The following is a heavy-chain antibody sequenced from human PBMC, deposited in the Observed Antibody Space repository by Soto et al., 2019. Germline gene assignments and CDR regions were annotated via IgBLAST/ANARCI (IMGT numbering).Heavy chain of an antibody. CDR1: GFTFRSYT. CDR3: ARGGTYYYPRFFSFGLDG. J-gene: IGHJ6*02. Sequence: GGSLRLSCVASGFTFRSYTMNWVRQAPGKGLEWVSCISSTSSYIYYADSVKGRFTISRDNAKNSLFLQMNSLRADDTAVFYCARGGTYYYPRFFSFGLDGWGPGATVTVSS. D-gene: IGHD3-10*01. CDR2: ISSTSSYI. V-gene: IGHV3-21*01.